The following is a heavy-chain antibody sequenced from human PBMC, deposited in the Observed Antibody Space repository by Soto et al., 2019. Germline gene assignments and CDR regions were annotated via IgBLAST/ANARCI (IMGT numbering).Heavy chain of an antibody. Sequence: SETLSLTCTVSGGSISSYYWSWIRQPPGKGLEWIGYIYYSGSTNYNPSLKSRVTISVDTSKNQFSLKLSSVTAADTAVYYCARTYYDILTGYPLDAFDIWGQGTMVTVSS. CDR2: IYYSGST. CDR1: GGSISSYY. D-gene: IGHD3-9*01. J-gene: IGHJ3*02. V-gene: IGHV4-59*01. CDR3: ARTYYDILTGYPLDAFDI.